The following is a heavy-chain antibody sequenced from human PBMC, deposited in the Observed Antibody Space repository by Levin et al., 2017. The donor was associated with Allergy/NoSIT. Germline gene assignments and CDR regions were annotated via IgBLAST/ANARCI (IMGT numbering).Heavy chain of an antibody. D-gene: IGHD2-8*01. V-gene: IGHV1-18*01. CDR2: ISGYNGNT. J-gene: IGHJ4*02. CDR1: GYTFTSYG. CDR3: ARTTPDCKKGVCYNY. Sequence: GASVKVSCKASGYTFTSYGISWVRQAPGQGLEWMAWISGYNGNTLYAQKLQGRVTLTTDTSTSTAYMDLRSLRSDDTAVYYCARTTPDCKKGVCYNYWGQGTLVTVSS.